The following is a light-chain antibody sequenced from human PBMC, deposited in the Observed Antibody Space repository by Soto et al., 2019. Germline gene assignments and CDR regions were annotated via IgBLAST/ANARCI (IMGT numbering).Light chain of an antibody. V-gene: IGKV1-33*01. CDR2: DAS. Sequence: DIQLAQSPSSLSASVGDSVTIPSQASQDISKYLNWYQQKPGKAPKLLIYDASNLETVIPSRFSGSGSGTNSSLTITSLQPEDIATYYCQQYENLPLIFGGVTKVVIK. CDR3: QQYENLPLI. J-gene: IGKJ4*01. CDR1: QDISKY.